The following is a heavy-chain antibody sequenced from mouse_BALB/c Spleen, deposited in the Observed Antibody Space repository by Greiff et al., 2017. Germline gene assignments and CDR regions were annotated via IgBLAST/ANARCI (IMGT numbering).Heavy chain of an antibody. CDR3: TTFITTVVATDDY. Sequence: EVHLVESGGGLVQPGGSMKLSCVASGFTFSNYWMNWVRQSPEKGLEWVAEIRLKSNNYATHYAESVKGRFTISRDDSKSSVYLQMNNLRAEDTGIYYCTTFITTVVATDDYWGQGTTLTVSS. J-gene: IGHJ2*01. CDR2: IRLKSNNYAT. CDR1: GFTFSNYW. D-gene: IGHD1-1*01. V-gene: IGHV6-6*02.